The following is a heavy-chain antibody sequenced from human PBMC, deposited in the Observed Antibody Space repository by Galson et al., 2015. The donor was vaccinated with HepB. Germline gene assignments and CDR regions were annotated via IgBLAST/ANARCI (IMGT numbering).Heavy chain of an antibody. CDR2: TYYRSKWYN. J-gene: IGHJ4*02. Sequence: CAISGDSVSSNSAAWNWIRQSPSRGLEWLGRTYYRSKWYNDYAVSVKSRITINPDTSKNQFSLKLNSVTAADTAIYYCARDHSDTRGYFYSYDYWGQGTLVTVSS. D-gene: IGHD3-22*01. CDR3: ARDHSDTRGYFYSYDY. V-gene: IGHV6-1*01. CDR1: GDSVSSNSAA.